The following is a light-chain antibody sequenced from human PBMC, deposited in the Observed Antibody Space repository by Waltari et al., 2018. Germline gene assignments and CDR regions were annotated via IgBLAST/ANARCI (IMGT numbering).Light chain of an antibody. CDR3: QQYRSLPLT. CDR2: DAS. V-gene: IGKV1-33*01. J-gene: IGKJ4*01. Sequence: DIQMTPSPSSLSASVGDRVTITCQASQAIGNSLNGFQQKPGKPPQLRIHDASILETGVPSRFSGSGSGTDYTFTINSLQPEDIAADYCQQYRSLPLTFGGGTKVEIK. CDR1: QAIGNS.